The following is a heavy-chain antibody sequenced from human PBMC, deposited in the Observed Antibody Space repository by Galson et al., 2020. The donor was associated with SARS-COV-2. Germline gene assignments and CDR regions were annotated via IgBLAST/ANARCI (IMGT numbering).Heavy chain of an antibody. Sequence: GGSLRLSCAASGFTFSSYDMHWVRQAAGKGLEWVSAIGTTGDTYYPDSVKGRFTISRENAKNSLFLQMNSLRAGDTAVYYCTRVGWFKGRAFDMWGQGTMVTVSS. D-gene: IGHD3-3*01. J-gene: IGHJ3*02. CDR1: GFTFSSYD. CDR3: TRVGWFKGRAFDM. V-gene: IGHV3-13*01. CDR2: IGTTGDT.